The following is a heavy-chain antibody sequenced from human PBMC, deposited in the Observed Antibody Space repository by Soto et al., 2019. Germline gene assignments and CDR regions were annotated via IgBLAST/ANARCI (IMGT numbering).Heavy chain of an antibody. Sequence: SETLSLTCTVSGGSISSYYWSWIRQPPGKGLEWIGYIYYSGSTNYNPSLKSRVTISVDTPKNQFSLKLSSVTAADTAVYYCAMSGYYNLGAFDIWGQGTMVTVSS. D-gene: IGHD3-22*01. J-gene: IGHJ3*02. CDR2: IYYSGST. V-gene: IGHV4-59*01. CDR3: AMSGYYNLGAFDI. CDR1: GGSISSYY.